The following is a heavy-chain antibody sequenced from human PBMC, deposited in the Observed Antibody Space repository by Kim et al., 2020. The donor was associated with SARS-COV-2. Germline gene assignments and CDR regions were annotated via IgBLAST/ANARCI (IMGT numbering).Heavy chain of an antibody. D-gene: IGHD1-1*01. Sequence: NPSLKRRVPISVDTSKNQFSMKRSTVTAADTAVYYCATQSTGTDNWVDPWGQGTLVTVSA. J-gene: IGHJ5*02. CDR3: ATQSTGTDNWVDP. V-gene: IGHV4-39*01.